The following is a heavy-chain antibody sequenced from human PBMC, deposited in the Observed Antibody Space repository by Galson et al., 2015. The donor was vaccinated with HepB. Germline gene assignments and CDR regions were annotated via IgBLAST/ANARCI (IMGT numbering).Heavy chain of an antibody. D-gene: IGHD3-16*01. CDR2: VSGDGSST. CDR1: GFTFNNYW. CDR3: ARGAYFDI. V-gene: IGHV3-74*01. J-gene: IGHJ2*01. Sequence: SLRLSCAASGFTFNNYWMHWVRHAPGKGLVWVSGVSGDGSSTSYADSVKGRFTISRDNAKNTVYLEMNGLRAEDTAVYYCARGAYFDIWGRGTLVTVSS.